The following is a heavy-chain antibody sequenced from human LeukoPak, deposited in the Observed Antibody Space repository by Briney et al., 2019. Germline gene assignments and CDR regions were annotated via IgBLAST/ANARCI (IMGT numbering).Heavy chain of an antibody. J-gene: IGHJ3*02. D-gene: IGHD5-18*01. CDR2: IKQDGSEK. Sequence: TGGSLRLSCAASGFTFSSYWMSWVRQAPGKGLEWGANIKQDGSEKYYVDSVKGRFTISRDNAKNSLYLQMNSLRAEDTAVYYCAREPGDTAIFDAFDIWGQGTMVTVSS. V-gene: IGHV3-7*01. CDR1: GFTFSSYW. CDR3: AREPGDTAIFDAFDI.